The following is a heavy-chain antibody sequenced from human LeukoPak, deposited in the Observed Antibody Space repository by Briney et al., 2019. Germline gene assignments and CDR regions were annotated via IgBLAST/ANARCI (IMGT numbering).Heavy chain of an antibody. CDR3: ARVGRHNAFDI. Sequence: GGSLRLSCAASGFTFSTYSMNWVRQAPGKGLEWVSSISSSSSYIYYADSMKGRFTISRDNAKNSLYLQMNSLRAEDTAVYYCARVGRHNAFDIWGQGTMVTVSS. CDR2: ISSSSSYI. D-gene: IGHD1-26*01. CDR1: GFTFSTYS. J-gene: IGHJ3*02. V-gene: IGHV3-21*01.